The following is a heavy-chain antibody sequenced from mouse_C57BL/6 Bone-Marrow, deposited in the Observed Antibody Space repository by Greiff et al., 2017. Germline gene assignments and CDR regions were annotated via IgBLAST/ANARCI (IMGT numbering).Heavy chain of an antibody. CDR3: ARSSTFFYYFAY. Sequence: QVQLQQSGAELVKPGASVKLSCKASGYTFTTYPIEWMKQTHGKSLEWIGNFHPYNDDTTYNEKFKGKATLTVEKSSNTVYLELGRLTSDVSAVYYCARSSTFFYYFAYWGQGTTLTVSS. V-gene: IGHV1-47*01. CDR2: FHPYNDDT. J-gene: IGHJ2*01. CDR1: GYTFTTYP. D-gene: IGHD5-1*01.